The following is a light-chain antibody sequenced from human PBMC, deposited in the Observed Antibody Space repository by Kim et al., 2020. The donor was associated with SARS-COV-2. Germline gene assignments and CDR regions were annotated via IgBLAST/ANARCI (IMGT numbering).Light chain of an antibody. CDR1: QGISTY. J-gene: IGKJ4*01. V-gene: IGKV1-16*01. Sequence: DIQMTQSPSSLSASVGDRVTITCRASQGISTYVAWFQQKPGQAPKSLIFGASNLYSGVPSRFSGSGSVADFTLTISSLQAEDFAFYFCQQYYTYPYTFGGGTTVDI. CDR3: QQYYTYPYT. CDR2: GAS.